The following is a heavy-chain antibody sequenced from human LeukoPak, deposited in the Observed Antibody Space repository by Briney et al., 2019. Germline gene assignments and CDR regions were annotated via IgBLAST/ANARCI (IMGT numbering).Heavy chain of an antibody. CDR2: MFASGST. CDR3: ARGFQYSSSWYGGFDP. V-gene: IGHV4-4*07. Sequence: SETLSPTCTVSGGSISSFYWNWIRQPAGKGLEWIGRMFASGSTIYNPSLTSRVTMSVDASKNHIYLSLSSVTAADTAVYYCARGFQYSSSWYGGFDPWGQGILVTVSS. J-gene: IGHJ5*02. D-gene: IGHD6-13*01. CDR1: GGSISSFY.